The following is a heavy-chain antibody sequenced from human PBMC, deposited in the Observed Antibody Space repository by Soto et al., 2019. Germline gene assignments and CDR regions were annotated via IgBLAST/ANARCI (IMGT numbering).Heavy chain of an antibody. V-gene: IGHV6-1*01. CDR1: GDSVSSNSAA. CDR2: TYYRSKWYN. CDR3: ARVSPYCTNGVCPDYGMDV. Sequence: SQTLSLTCAISGDSVSSNSAAWNWIRQSPSRGLEWLGRTYYRSKWYNDYAVPVKSRITINPDTSKNQFSLQLNSVTPEDTAVYYCARVSPYCTNGVCPDYGMDVWGQGATVTVSS. J-gene: IGHJ6*02. D-gene: IGHD2-8*01.